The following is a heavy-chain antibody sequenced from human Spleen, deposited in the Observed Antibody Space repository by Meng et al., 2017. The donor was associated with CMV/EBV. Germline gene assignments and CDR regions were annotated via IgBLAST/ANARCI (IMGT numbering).Heavy chain of an antibody. D-gene: IGHD3-22*01. CDR3: ARDLVIIVATEGAFDI. J-gene: IGHJ3*02. CDR2: ISRSSSFI. CDR1: GFTFSNYS. V-gene: IGHV3-21*06. Sequence: GGSLRLSCAASGFTFSNYSMNWVRQAPGKGLEWVSSISRSSSFIDYADSVKGRFTISRDNAKNLLYLQMSSLRAEDTSVYYCARDLVIIVATEGAFDIWGQGTTVTV.